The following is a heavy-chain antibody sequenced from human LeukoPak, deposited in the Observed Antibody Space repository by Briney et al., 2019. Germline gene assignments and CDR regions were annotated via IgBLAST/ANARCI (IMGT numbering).Heavy chain of an antibody. CDR1: GFTFSSYA. D-gene: IGHD6-13*01. J-gene: IGHJ4*02. CDR3: ARARGFGSWSDY. CDR2: ISSNGGST. V-gene: IGHV3-64*01. Sequence: GGSLRLSCAASGFTFSSYAMHWVRQAPGEGLEYVSAISSNGGSTYYANSVKGRFTISRDNSKNTLYLQMGSLRAEDMAVYYCARARGFGSWSDYWGQGTLVTVSS.